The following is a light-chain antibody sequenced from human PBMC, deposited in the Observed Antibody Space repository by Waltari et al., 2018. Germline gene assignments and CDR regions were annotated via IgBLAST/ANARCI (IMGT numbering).Light chain of an antibody. CDR2: EVS. Sequence: QSALTQPASVSGSPGQAITISCPGTRSVVGGYNYVSWYQQHPGKAPKLMIYEVSNRPSGVSNRFSGSKSGNTASLTISGLQAEDEADYYCSSYISSSTLELFGGGTSLTVL. V-gene: IGLV2-14*03. CDR1: RSVVGGYNY. CDR3: SSYISSSTLEL. J-gene: IGLJ2*01.